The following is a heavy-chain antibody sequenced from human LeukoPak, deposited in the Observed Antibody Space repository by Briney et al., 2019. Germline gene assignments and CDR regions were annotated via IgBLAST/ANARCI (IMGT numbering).Heavy chain of an antibody. CDR1: GLRFRSYA. CDR2: ISDDSSFT. J-gene: IGHJ4*02. V-gene: IGHV3-23*01. Sequence: PGGFLRLSCVASGLRFRSYAMNWVRQAPGKGLECISTISDDSSFTYYADSVKGRSAISRDDSKSTLYLQMNNLKVEDTAVYYCAKGRCSGVGCDSFHSWGQGALVTVSS. CDR3: AKGRCSGVGCDSFHS. D-gene: IGHD2-15*01.